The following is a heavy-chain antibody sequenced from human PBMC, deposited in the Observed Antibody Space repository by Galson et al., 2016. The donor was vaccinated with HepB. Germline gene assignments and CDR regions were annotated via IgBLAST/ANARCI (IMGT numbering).Heavy chain of an antibody. CDR2: ISTSGSST. CDR3: AKGTTRLGDN. D-gene: IGHD4-11*01. Sequence: SLRLSCAASGFAFSVYGMTWVRQAPRKGLEWVSAISTSGSSTDYADSVRGRFTISRDNSKNMLYLQMNGLRAEDSALYYCAKGTTRLGDNWGQGILVTVSS. V-gene: IGHV3-23*01. J-gene: IGHJ4*02. CDR1: GFAFSVYG.